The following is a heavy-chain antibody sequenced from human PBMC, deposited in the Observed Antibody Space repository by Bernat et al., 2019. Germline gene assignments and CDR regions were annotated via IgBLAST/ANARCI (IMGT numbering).Heavy chain of an antibody. CDR1: GFTFSSYA. Sequence: QVQLVESGGGVVQPGRSLRLSCAASGFTFSSYAMHWVRQAPGKGLEWVAVISYDGSNKYYADSVKGRFTISRDNSKNTLYLQMNSLRAEDTAVYYCARVRSWGQGPLVTVSS. D-gene: IGHD3-10*01. CDR2: ISYDGSNK. J-gene: IGHJ5*02. V-gene: IGHV3-30*01. CDR3: ARVRS.